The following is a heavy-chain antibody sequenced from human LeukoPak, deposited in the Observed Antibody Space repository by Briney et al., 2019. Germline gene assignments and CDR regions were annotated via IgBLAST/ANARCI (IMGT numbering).Heavy chain of an antibody. J-gene: IGHJ4*02. D-gene: IGHD6-13*01. CDR3: ARRPRSYSSSWVFDY. V-gene: IGHV4-34*01. CDR2: INHSGST. CDR1: GRSFSGYY. Sequence: SETLSLTCAVYGRSFSGYYWSWIRQPPGKGLEWIGEINHSGSTNYNPSLKSRVTISVDTSKNQFSLKLSSVTAADTAVYYCARRPRSYSSSWVFDYWGQGTLVTVSS.